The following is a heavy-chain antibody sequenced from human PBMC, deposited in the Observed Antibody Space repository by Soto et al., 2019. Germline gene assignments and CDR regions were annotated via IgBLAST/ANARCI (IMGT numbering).Heavy chain of an antibody. CDR1: GFTFSGSA. CDR3: TKYSGAASTPAA. D-gene: IGHD1-26*01. J-gene: IGHJ5*02. Sequence: EVPLVESGGGLVQPGESLKLSCAASGFTFSGSAMHWVRQSSGKGLEWVGRIGIKADSYATTYGASVKGRFTISRDESKNMSYLQMNSLKTEDTAVYYCTKYSGAASTPAALGQGTLVTVSS. CDR2: IGIKADSYAT. V-gene: IGHV3-73*02.